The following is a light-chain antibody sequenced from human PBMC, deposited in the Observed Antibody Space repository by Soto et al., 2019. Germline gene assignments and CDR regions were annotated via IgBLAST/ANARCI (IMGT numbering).Light chain of an antibody. J-gene: IGKJ1*01. V-gene: IGKV1-5*01. Sequence: DIQMAQSPSTLSASVGDRVTITCRASQSISTWLAWYQQKIGKVPNLLIYHASSLVTGVPSRFSGSGSGTEFTLTISSLQPDDFAAYYCQQYSTLWTFGQGTKVDIK. CDR1: QSISTW. CDR2: HAS. CDR3: QQYSTLWT.